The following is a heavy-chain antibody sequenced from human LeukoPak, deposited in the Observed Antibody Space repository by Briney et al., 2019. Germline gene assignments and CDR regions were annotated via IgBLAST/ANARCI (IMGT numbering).Heavy chain of an antibody. CDR2: INHSGST. Sequence: PSETLSLTCAVYGGSFSGYYWSWIRQPPGKGLEWIGEINHSGSTNYNPSLKSRVTISVDTSKNQFSLKLSSVTAADTAVYYCANYDIWGARGGWGQGTLVTVSS. CDR1: GGSFSGYY. J-gene: IGHJ4*02. CDR3: ANYDIWGARGG. V-gene: IGHV4-34*01. D-gene: IGHD3-9*01.